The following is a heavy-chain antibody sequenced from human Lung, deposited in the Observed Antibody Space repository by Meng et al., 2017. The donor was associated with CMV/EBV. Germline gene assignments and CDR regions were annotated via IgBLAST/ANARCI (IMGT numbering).Heavy chain of an antibody. Sequence: GGSLRLXXAASGFTFSSYSMNWVRQAPGKGLEWVSSISSNSSYRYYADSVKGRFTVSRDNAKNSLYLQMNSLRAEDTAVYYCARDLRNPPTSFGGVRTHVRYFDSWGQGTLVXVSS. D-gene: IGHD3-3*01. CDR2: ISSNSSYR. J-gene: IGHJ4*02. V-gene: IGHV3-21*01. CDR1: GFTFSSYS. CDR3: ARDLRNPPTSFGGVRTHVRYFDS.